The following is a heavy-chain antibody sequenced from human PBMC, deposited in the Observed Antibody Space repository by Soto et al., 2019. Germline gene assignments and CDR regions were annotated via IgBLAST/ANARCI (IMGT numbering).Heavy chain of an antibody. Sequence: ASVKVSCKASGGTFSSYAISWVRQAPGQGLEWMGGIIPIFGTANYAQKFQGRVTITADESTSTAYMELSSLRSEDTAVYYCARVWYYDSSGYLKYYFDYWGQGTLVTVSS. V-gene: IGHV1-69*13. D-gene: IGHD3-22*01. CDR2: IIPIFGTA. CDR1: GGTFSSYA. CDR3: ARVWYYDSSGYLKYYFDY. J-gene: IGHJ4*02.